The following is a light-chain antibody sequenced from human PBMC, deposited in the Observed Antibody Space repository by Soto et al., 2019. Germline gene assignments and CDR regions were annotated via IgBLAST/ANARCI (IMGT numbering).Light chain of an antibody. Sequence: EIVLTQSPGTLSLSPGDRATLSCRASQRVSNSYLAWYQQKPGQAPRLLIYDASTRAAGVPDRVTGGGSGTDFTLTISALEPEDFALYFCQQYERPPFAFGQGTRLGI. J-gene: IGKJ2*01. V-gene: IGKV3-20*01. CDR1: QRVSNSY. CDR2: DAS. CDR3: QQYERPPFA.